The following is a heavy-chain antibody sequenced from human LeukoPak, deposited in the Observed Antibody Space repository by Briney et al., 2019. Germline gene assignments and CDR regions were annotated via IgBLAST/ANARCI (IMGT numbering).Heavy chain of an antibody. V-gene: IGHV3-30*18. CDR2: TSYDGSNK. J-gene: IGHJ4*02. D-gene: IGHD3-10*01. CDR3: AKDSHYYGSGSYQQPFDY. CDR1: GFIFNDYD. Sequence: GGSLRLSCAASGFIFNDYDMHWVRQAPGKGLEGVAVTSYDGSNKYYADSVEGRFTISRDNSKNTLYLQMKSLRAEDTAVYYCAKDSHYYGSGSYQQPFDYWGQGTLVTVSS.